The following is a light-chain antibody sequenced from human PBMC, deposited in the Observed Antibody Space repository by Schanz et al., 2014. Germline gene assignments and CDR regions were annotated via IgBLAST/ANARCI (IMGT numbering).Light chain of an antibody. J-gene: IGLJ2*01. Sequence: QSVLTQPPSASGTPGQRVTISCSGSNSNIGSNTVNWYQHFPGTAPKLLIYSNHQRPSGVPERFSGSKSVTSASLAISGLQSEDEADYYCAAWDDSLKGVVFGGGTKLTVL. CDR3: AAWDDSLKGVV. V-gene: IGLV1-44*01. CDR2: SNH. CDR1: NSNIGSNT.